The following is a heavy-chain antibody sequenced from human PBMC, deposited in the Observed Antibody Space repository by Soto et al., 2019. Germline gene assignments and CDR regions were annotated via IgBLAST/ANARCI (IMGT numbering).Heavy chain of an antibody. Sequence: GGSLRLSCAASGFTFSTYAMTWVRQAPGKGLEWVSSISGSGGSTYYADSVKGRFTISRDNSENTLYLQMNSLRAEDTAVYYCAIDARTYYYDISLLSPFWGQGTLVTAPQ. CDR1: GFTFSTYA. CDR2: ISGSGGST. J-gene: IGHJ4*02. CDR3: AIDARTYYYDISLLSPF. D-gene: IGHD3-22*01. V-gene: IGHV3-23*01.